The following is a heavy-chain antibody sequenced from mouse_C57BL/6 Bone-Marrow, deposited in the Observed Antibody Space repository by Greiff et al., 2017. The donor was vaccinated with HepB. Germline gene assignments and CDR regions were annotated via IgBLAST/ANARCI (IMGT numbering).Heavy chain of an antibody. V-gene: IGHV1-72*01. J-gene: IGHJ3*01. D-gene: IGHD4-1*01. CDR1: GYTFTSYW. Sequence: VQLQQSGAELVKPGASVKLSCKASGYTFTSYWMHWVKQRPGRGREWSGRMDPNSGGTKYNENLKSKATLTVDKPSRTAYMQLSSLTSEDSAVYYCARESAWDCFAYGGQGTLVTVSA. CDR3: ARESAWDCFAY. CDR2: MDPNSGGT.